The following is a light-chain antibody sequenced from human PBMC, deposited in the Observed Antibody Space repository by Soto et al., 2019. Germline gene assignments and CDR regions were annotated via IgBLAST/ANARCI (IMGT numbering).Light chain of an antibody. CDR3: QQHSYWPPWVT. V-gene: IGKV3-11*01. CDR2: DAS. CDR1: QSVSSY. Sequence: EIVLTQSPATLSLSPGERATLSCRASQSVSSYLAWYQQKPGQAPRLLIYDASNRATGIPARFSGSGSGTDLALTLSSLEPEDFAVYYCQQHSYWPPWVTFGGGTKVEIK. J-gene: IGKJ4*01.